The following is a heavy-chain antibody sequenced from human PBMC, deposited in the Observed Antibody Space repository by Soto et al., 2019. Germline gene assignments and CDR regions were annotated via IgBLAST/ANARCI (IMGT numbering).Heavy chain of an antibody. CDR3: ARDTAVGADETLDY. Sequence: ASVKVSCKVSGYTLTELSMHWVRQAPGKGLEWMGGFDPEDGETIYAQKFQGRVTMTTDTSTSTAYMELRSLRSDDTAVYYCARDTAVGADETLDYWGQGTLVTVSS. V-gene: IGHV1-24*01. D-gene: IGHD1-26*01. J-gene: IGHJ4*02. CDR1: GYTLTELS. CDR2: FDPEDGET.